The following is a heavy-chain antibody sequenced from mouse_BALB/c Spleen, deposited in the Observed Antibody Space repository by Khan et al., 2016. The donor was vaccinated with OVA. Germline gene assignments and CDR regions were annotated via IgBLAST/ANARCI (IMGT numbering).Heavy chain of an antibody. D-gene: IGHD2-3*01. Sequence: QVQLKESGPGLVAPSQSLSITCTVSGFSLTNYGVNWVRQPPGKGLEWLGVIWGDGNTNYHSALKSRLSISKDNSKSQVFLKLTSLQTDDTATYYCAKPRDGYPYGMDYWGQGTSVTVSS. V-gene: IGHV2-3*01. CDR3: AKPRDGYPYGMDY. CDR2: IWGDGNT. CDR1: GFSLTNYG. J-gene: IGHJ4*01.